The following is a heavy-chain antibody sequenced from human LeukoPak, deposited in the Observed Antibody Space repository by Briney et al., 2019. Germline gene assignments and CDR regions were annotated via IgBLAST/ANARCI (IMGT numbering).Heavy chain of an antibody. CDR1: GGSISSSNW. Sequence: SETLSLTCAVSGGSISSSNWWSWVRQPPGKGLEWIGEIYHSGSTNYNPSLKSRVTISVDRSKNQFSLKLNSVTAADTAGYYCAREVAAAGTPLDYWGQGTLVTVSS. D-gene: IGHD6-13*01. CDR3: AREVAAAGTPLDY. J-gene: IGHJ4*02. CDR2: IYHSGST. V-gene: IGHV4-4*02.